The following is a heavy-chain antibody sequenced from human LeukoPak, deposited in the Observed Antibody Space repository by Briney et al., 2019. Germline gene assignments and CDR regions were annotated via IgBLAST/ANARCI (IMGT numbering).Heavy chain of an antibody. CDR3: ARGDSSFYYMDV. D-gene: IGHD2-21*02. CDR2: ISYSGNI. Sequence: PSETLSLTCTVSGGSGGPISTSGYYWGWIRQSPEKGLEWIGSISYSGNIYYNPSLKSRVTISVDTSVKQFSLKLTSVTAAESGVYYCARGDSSFYYMDVWGKGTTVTVSS. J-gene: IGHJ6*03. CDR1: GGSGGPISTSGYY. V-gene: IGHV4-39*01.